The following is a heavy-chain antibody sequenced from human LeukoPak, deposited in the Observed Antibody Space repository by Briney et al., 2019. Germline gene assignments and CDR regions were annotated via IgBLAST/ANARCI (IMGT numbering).Heavy chain of an antibody. Sequence: GGSLRLSCAASGFTFSSYWMSWVRQAPGKGLEWVSYISSTSTNIAYADSVKGRFTISRDNVRNILSLQINSLRVEDTSVYYCARGGAARPDYWGQGTLVTVSS. J-gene: IGHJ4*02. CDR3: ARGGAARPDY. D-gene: IGHD6-6*01. CDR2: ISSTSTNI. CDR1: GFTFSSYW. V-gene: IGHV3-48*04.